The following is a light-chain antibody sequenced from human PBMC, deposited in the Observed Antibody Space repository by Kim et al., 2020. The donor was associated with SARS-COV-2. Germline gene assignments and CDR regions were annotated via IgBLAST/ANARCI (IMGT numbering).Light chain of an antibody. J-gene: IGLJ3*02. CDR1: SGHSSFA. Sequence: QPVLTQAPSASASVGASVKLTCTLSSGHSSFAIAWHQQQPQRGPRFLMNLNNDGSHTKGDGIPDRFSGSSSGAERYLTVSSLQSEDEAVYYCQTWATGVVVFGGGTQLTVL. V-gene: IGLV4-69*01. CDR3: QTWATGVVV. CDR2: LNNDGSH.